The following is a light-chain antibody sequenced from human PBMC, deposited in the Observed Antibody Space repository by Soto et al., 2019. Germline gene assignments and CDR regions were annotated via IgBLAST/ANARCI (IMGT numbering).Light chain of an antibody. CDR3: QQYYSTPFT. J-gene: IGKJ3*01. Sequence: DIVLTQSPESLAVSLGEXATIHCKSSQTIFYTSSNKNYLAWYQQRPGQPPKLLIYWASDRESGVPNRFSGSGSGTDFTLTISGLQAEDVAVYYCQQYYSTPFTFGPGTKVDIK. CDR1: QTIFYTSSNKNY. V-gene: IGKV4-1*01. CDR2: WAS.